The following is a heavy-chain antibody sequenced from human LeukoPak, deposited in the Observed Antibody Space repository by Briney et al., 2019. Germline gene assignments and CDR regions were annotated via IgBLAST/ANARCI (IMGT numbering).Heavy chain of an antibody. D-gene: IGHD3-9*01. V-gene: IGHV4-59*01. CDR1: GGSISSYY. Sequence: SETLSLTCTVSGGSISSYYWSWIRQPPGKGLEWIWHIYYSGSTNYNPSLKSRVTISVDTSKNQFSLKLSSVTAADTAVYYCASGLTGYYDWYFDYWGQGTLVTVSS. J-gene: IGHJ4*02. CDR3: ASGLTGYYDWYFDY. CDR2: IYYSGST.